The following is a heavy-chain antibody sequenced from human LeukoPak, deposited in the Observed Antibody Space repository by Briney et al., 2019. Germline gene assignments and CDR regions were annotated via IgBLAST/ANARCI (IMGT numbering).Heavy chain of an antibody. Sequence: GGSLRLSCAASGFTVSSIYMSWVRQAPGKGLEWVSVIYSGGTTQYADSVKGRFTVSRDNSKNTLYLQMSSLRAEDTAVYYCVKGGCSSTSCHIDYWGQGTLVTVSS. CDR3: VKGGCSSTSCHIDY. CDR2: IYSGGTT. D-gene: IGHD2-2*01. CDR1: GFTVSSIY. V-gene: IGHV3-66*01. J-gene: IGHJ4*02.